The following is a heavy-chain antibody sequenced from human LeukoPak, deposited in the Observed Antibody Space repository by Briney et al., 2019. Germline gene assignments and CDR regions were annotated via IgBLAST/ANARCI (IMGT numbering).Heavy chain of an antibody. D-gene: IGHD1-26*01. CDR1: GLTFSNYW. CDR3: ARLTVSGIVGTTGGFDH. CDR2: INSDGSYT. J-gene: IGHJ4*01. V-gene: IGHV3-74*01. Sequence: GGSLRLSCVASGLTFSNYWMHWVRQVPGKGLVWVSRINSDGSYTSYLDSVKGRFTISRDRSKNTLYLQMNSLRGEDTALYYCARLTVSGIVGTTGGFDHWGQGTLVTVSS.